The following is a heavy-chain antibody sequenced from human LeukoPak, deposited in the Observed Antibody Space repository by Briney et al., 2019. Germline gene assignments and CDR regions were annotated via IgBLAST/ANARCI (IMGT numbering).Heavy chain of an antibody. CDR1: GFTFSNYW. Sequence: GGSLRLSCAASGFTFSNYWMSWVRQAPGQGLEWVANIDQDGSVKYYVDSVKGRFTISRDNAKNSLYLQMNSLRAEDTAVYYCARDLSSLAPSFDNWGQGTLVTVSS. D-gene: IGHD6-19*01. CDR3: ARDLSSLAPSFDN. J-gene: IGHJ4*02. V-gene: IGHV3-7*04. CDR2: IDQDGSVK.